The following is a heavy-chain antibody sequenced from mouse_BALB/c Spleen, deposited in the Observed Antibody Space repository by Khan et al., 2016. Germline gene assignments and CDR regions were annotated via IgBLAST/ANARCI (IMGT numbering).Heavy chain of an antibody. CDR2: IWSDGST. V-gene: IGHV2-6*02. CDR1: GFSLTSYG. J-gene: IGHJ4*01. D-gene: IGHD2-3*01. CDR3: ARRDDGGRAMDY. Sequence: QMQLEESGPGLVAPSQSLSITCTVSGFSLTSYGVHWVRQPPGKGLEWLVVIWSDGSTTYNSALKSRLSISKDNSKSQVFLTMNRLQTEDTAMYYCARRDDGGRAMDYWGQGTSVTVSS.